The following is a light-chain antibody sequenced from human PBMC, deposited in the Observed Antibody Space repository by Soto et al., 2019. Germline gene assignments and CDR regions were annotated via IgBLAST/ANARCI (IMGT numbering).Light chain of an antibody. CDR1: QSVSSY. CDR2: DAS. J-gene: IGKJ5*01. V-gene: IGKV3-11*01. CDR3: QQRTNWPSST. Sequence: EIVLTQSPATLSLSPGERATLSCRASQSVSSYLAWYQQKPGQAPRLLISDASNRATGIPARFSGSGSGTDFTLTISSLEPEDFALYYCQQRTNWPSSTFGQGTRLEIK.